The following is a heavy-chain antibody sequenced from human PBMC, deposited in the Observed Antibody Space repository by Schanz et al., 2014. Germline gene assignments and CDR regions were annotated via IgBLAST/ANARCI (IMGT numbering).Heavy chain of an antibody. Sequence: DVQLLESGGGLVQPGGSLRLSCAASGFTFTNYAMSWVRQAPGKGLEWVSLISDSGDTAYYADSVKGRFTISSDSSKNTLYLQMSSLRADDTAVYYCAKAADWPVTRFDPWGQGTLXTVSS. J-gene: IGHJ5*02. CDR1: GFTFTNYA. CDR3: AKAADWPVTRFDP. CDR2: ISDSGDTA. V-gene: IGHV3-23*01. D-gene: IGHD3-9*01.